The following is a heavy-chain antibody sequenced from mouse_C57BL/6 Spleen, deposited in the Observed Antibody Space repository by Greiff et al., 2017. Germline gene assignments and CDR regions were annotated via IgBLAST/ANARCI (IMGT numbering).Heavy chain of an antibody. CDR3: ARQVNWDGYFDY. J-gene: IGHJ2*01. CDR2: ISGGGGNT. CDR1: GFTFSSYT. D-gene: IGHD4-1*01. V-gene: IGHV5-9*01. Sequence: EVKVVESGGGLVKPGGSLKLSCAASGFTFSSYTMSWVRQTPEKRLEWVATISGGGGNTYYPDSVKGRFTISRDNAKNTLYLQMSSLRSEDTALYYCARQVNWDGYFDYWGQGTTLTVSS.